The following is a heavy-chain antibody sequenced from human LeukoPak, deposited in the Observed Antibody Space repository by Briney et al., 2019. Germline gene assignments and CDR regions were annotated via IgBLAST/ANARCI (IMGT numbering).Heavy chain of an antibody. Sequence: GGSLRLSCAASGFTFSSYSMNWVRQAPGKGLEWVSYISDRSSTIYYADSVKGRFTISRDNAKTSLYLQLNSLRVEDTAFYYCARGSSLSNYWGQGTLVTVSS. V-gene: IGHV3-48*04. J-gene: IGHJ4*02. CDR1: GFTFSSYS. CDR3: ARGSSLSNY. CDR2: ISDRSSTI. D-gene: IGHD2-2*01.